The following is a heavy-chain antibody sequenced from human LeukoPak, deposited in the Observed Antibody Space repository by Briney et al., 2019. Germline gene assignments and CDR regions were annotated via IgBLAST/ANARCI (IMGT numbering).Heavy chain of an antibody. D-gene: IGHD3-10*01. CDR3: AKESSLWFGGFDY. CDR2: IYSGGST. V-gene: IGHV3-53*01. CDR1: GFTVSSNY. J-gene: IGHJ4*02. Sequence: GGSLRLSCAASGFTVSSNYMSWVRQAPGKGLEWVSVIYSGGSTYYADSVKGRFTISRDNSKNTLYLQMNSLRAEDTAVYYCAKESSLWFGGFDYWGQGTLVTVSS.